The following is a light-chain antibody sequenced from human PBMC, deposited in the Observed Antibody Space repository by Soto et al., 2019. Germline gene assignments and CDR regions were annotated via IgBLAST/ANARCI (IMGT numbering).Light chain of an antibody. CDR3: AAWDASLSAGL. CDR1: NSNIGTNY. V-gene: IGLV1-47*01. Sequence: QLVLTQPPSASGTPGQRVSISCSGSNSNIGTNYVYWYQQLPGAAPKLHIYRNNQRPYWVPDRFSGSKSGTSASLAISGLRSEDEGEYFCAAWDASLSAGLFGGGTKLTVL. J-gene: IGLJ3*02. CDR2: RNN.